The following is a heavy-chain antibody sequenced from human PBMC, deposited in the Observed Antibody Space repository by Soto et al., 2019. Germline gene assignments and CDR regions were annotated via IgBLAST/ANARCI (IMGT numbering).Heavy chain of an antibody. J-gene: IGHJ4*02. Sequence: ASVKVSCKASGYTFTSYAIHWVRQAPGQRLEWMGWINAGNGNTKQSQKFQGRVTITRDTSASTAYMELSSLRSEDTAVYYCARSAPPIDYWGQGTLVTVSS. CDR2: INAGNGNT. CDR3: ARSAPPIDY. CDR1: GYTFTSYA. V-gene: IGHV1-3*01.